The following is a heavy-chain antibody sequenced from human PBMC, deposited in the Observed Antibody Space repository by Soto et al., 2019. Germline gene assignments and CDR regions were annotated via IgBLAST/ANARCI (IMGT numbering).Heavy chain of an antibody. CDR1: GGTFGNSA. V-gene: IGHV1-69*12. D-gene: IGHD3-3*01. Sequence: QVQLVQSGAEVKKPGSSVNVSCKTSGGTFGNSAVTWVRQAPGQGLEWLGGIVPMFGTANYAQKFQGRVTMTADESTITAYMELNSLKTDDTAVYYCAMDGDPQSAFWSGPLGGGRFDPWGQGTLVTVSS. J-gene: IGHJ5*02. CDR2: IVPMFGTA. CDR3: AMDGDPQSAFWSGPLGGGRFDP.